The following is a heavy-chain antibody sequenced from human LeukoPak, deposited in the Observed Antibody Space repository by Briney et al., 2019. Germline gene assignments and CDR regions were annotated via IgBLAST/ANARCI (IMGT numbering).Heavy chain of an antibody. CDR2: IGYSGDS. V-gene: IGHV4-31*03. CDR3: ARVEAATTNPRFDS. J-gene: IGHJ4*02. Sequence: SETLSLTCTVSGDSIRNAAYYWSWVRQHPGEGLEWMGYIGYSGDSYYNPSLRSRVTISVDTSKKQFSLGLNSVTAADTAVYYCARVEAATTNPRFDSWGQGTLITVSS. D-gene: IGHD5-24*01. CDR1: GDSIRNAAYY.